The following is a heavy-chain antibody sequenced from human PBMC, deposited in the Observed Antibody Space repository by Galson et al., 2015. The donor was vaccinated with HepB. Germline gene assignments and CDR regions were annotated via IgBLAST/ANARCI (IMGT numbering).Heavy chain of an antibody. CDR2: ISWNSGSI. J-gene: IGHJ4*02. CDR3: ASWGGGGYCSGGSCYSFDY. CDR1: GFTFDDYA. Sequence: SLRLYCAASGFTFDDYAMHWVRQAPGKGLEWVSGISWNSGSIGYADSVKGRFTISRDNSKNTLYLQMNSLRAEDTAVYYCASWGGGGYCSGGSCYSFDYWGQGTLVTVSS. V-gene: IGHV3-9*01. D-gene: IGHD2-15*01.